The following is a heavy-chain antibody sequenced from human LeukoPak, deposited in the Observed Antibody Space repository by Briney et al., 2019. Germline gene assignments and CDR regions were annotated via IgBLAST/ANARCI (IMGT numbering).Heavy chain of an antibody. CDR2: IYTSGST. CDR3: ARMGYDSSGYPFDY. CDR1: GGSISSYY. Sequence: SETLSLTCTVSGGSISSYYWSWIRQPAGKGLEWIGRIYTSGSTNYNPSLKSRVTMSVDTSKNQFSLKLSSVTAADTAVYYCARMGYDSSGYPFDYWGQGTLVTVSS. J-gene: IGHJ4*02. D-gene: IGHD3-22*01. V-gene: IGHV4-4*07.